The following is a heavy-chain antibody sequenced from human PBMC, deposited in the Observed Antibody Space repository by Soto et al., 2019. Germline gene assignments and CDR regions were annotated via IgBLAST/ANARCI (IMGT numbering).Heavy chain of an antibody. D-gene: IGHD3-16*01. J-gene: IGHJ4*02. CDR3: AISQDRGGRTTFIY. CDR1: GGSISSYY. CDR2: IYYSGST. Sequence: ASETLSLTCTVSGGSISSYYWSWIRQPPGKGLEWIGYIYYSGSTNYNPSLKSRVTISVDTSKNQFSLKLSSVTAEDTALYYCAISQDRGGRTTFIYWGQGTQVTVS. V-gene: IGHV4-59*01.